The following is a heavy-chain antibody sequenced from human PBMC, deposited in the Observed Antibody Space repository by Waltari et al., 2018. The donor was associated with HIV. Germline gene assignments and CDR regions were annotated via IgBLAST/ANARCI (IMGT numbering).Heavy chain of an antibody. J-gene: IGHJ5*02. CDR2: IYYSGST. D-gene: IGHD3-22*01. CDR1: GGSISSTSYY. CDR3: ARLRGRGGITMIVPRFDP. V-gene: IGHV4-39*01. Sequence: QLQLQESGPGLVKPSETLSLTCTVSGGSISSTSYYWGWIRQPPGKGLEWIGTIYYSGSTYETPSLKSRVTIAVDTSKNQFSLKLSSVTAADTAVYYCARLRGRGGITMIVPRFDPWGQGTLVTVSS.